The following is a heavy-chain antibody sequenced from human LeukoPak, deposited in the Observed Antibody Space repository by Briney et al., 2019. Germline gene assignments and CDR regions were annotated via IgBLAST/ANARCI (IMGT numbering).Heavy chain of an antibody. V-gene: IGHV5-10-1*01. CDR3: ARQSRDGSKNRGYYFDY. Sequence: ESLRISCKGSGYSFTSYWISWVRQMPGKGLEWMGRIDPSDSYTNYSPSFQGHVTISADKSISTAYLQWSSLKASDTAMYYCARQSRDGSKNRGYYFDYWGQGTLVTVSS. J-gene: IGHJ4*02. D-gene: IGHD3-10*01. CDR2: IDPSDSYT. CDR1: GYSFTSYW.